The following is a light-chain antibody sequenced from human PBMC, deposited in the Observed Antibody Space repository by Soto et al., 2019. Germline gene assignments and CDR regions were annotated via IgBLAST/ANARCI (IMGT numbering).Light chain of an antibody. V-gene: IGLV3-21*02. CDR1: NIGSKR. J-gene: IGLJ2*01. CDR2: NDN. Sequence: SYERTQSSSVSVAPGQTARITCGGNNIGSKRVHWYQHKPGQAPVLVVYNDNVRPSGIPERFSGSNSGNTATLIISRVEAGDEADYYCQVWDSSGDWIFGEGTKVTVL. CDR3: QVWDSSGDWI.